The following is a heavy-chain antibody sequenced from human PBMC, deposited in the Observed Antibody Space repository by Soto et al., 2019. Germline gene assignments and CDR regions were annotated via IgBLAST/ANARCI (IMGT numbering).Heavy chain of an antibody. CDR1: GYTFTSYA. Sequence: ASVKVSCKASGYTFTSYAMHWVRQAPGQRLEWMGWINAGNGNTKYSQKFQGRVTITRDTSASTAYMELSSLGSEDTAVYYCARDDSSSWFYYYGMDVWGQGTTVTVSS. D-gene: IGHD6-13*01. V-gene: IGHV1-3*01. CDR2: INAGNGNT. CDR3: ARDDSSSWFYYYGMDV. J-gene: IGHJ6*02.